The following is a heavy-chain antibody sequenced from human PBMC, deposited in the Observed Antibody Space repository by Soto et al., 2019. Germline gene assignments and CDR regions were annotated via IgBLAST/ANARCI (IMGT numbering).Heavy chain of an antibody. J-gene: IGHJ4*02. CDR1: GGSISSGGYY. V-gene: IGHV4-31*03. CDR3: ARSRRDITGGSCFDY. D-gene: IGHD3-10*01. Sequence: NPSETLSLTCTVSGGSISSGGYYWSWIRQHPGKGLEWIGYIYYSGSTYYNPSLKSRVTISVDTSKNQFSLKLSSVTAADTAVYYCARSRRDITGGSCFDYWGQGTLVTVSS. CDR2: IYYSGST.